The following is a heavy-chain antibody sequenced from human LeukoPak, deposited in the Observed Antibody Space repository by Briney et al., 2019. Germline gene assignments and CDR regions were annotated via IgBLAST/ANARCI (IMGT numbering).Heavy chain of an antibody. D-gene: IGHD6-6*01. CDR2: IIPIFGTA. CDR1: GGTFSSYA. CDR3: ARGDGSSTYYYYYSRDV. V-gene: IGHV1-69*05. Sequence: SVKVSCKASGGTFSSYAISWVRQAPGQGLEWMGGIIPIFGTANYAQKFQGRVTITTDESTSTAYMELSSLRSEDTAVYYCARGDGSSTYYYYYSRDVGGKGTTVTVPS. J-gene: IGHJ6*03.